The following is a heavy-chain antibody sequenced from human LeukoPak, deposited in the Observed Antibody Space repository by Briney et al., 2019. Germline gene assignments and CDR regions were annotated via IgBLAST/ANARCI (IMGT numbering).Heavy chain of an antibody. V-gene: IGHV4-30-4*08. CDR2: IYYSGST. Sequence: SQTLSLTCTVSGGSISSGDYYWSWIRQPPGKGLEWIGYIYYSGSTSYNPSLKSRVTISVDTCKNQFSLKLSSVTAADTAVYYCARVGGRYDFWSGSKGIPLINWFDPWGQGTLVTVSS. CDR3: ARVGGRYDFWSGSKGIPLINWFDP. D-gene: IGHD3-3*01. CDR1: GGSISSGDYY. J-gene: IGHJ5*02.